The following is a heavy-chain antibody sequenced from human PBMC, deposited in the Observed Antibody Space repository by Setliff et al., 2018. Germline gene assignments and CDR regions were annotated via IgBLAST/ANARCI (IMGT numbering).Heavy chain of an antibody. CDR2: INHSGGT. Sequence: PSETLSLTCAVQGGPFSGYYWSWIRQPPGKGLESIGDINHSGGTNYNPSLKSRATISIDTSKDQFSLQVISMTAADTAVYYCARGRNIAARLLDAWGQGTLVTVSS. CDR1: GGPFSGYY. D-gene: IGHD6-6*01. CDR3: ARGRNIAARLLDA. J-gene: IGHJ4*02. V-gene: IGHV4-34*01.